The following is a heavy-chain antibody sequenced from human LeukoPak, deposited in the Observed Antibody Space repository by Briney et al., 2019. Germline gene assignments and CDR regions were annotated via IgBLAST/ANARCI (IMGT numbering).Heavy chain of an antibody. CDR1: GGSINSSGYY. CDR2: FYYSGST. J-gene: IGHJ4*02. V-gene: IGHV4-39*01. CDR3: ARTPYCSSTSCHYFDY. Sequence: SETLSLTCTVSGGSINSSGYYWGWIRQPPGKGLEWIGRFYYSGSTYYNPSLKSRVTISVDTSKNQFSLQLSSVTAADTAVYYCARTPYCSSTSCHYFDYWGQGTLVTVSS. D-gene: IGHD2-2*01.